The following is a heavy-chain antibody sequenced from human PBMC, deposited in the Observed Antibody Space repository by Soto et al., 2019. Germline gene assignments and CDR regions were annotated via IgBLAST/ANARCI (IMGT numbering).Heavy chain of an antibody. D-gene: IGHD3-16*01. CDR3: ARDRGGRSGKDV. J-gene: IGHJ6*04. Sequence: QVVESGGGLVQPGGSLRLSCAASGSAFSHYWMFWVRQAPGMGLEWVANIKEDGRERNYVDSVKGRFTISRDNAKNSLYLEMNSLRSEDTAVYYCARDRGGRSGKDVWGKGTTVTVSS. CDR1: GSAFSHYW. CDR2: IKEDGRER. V-gene: IGHV3-7*01.